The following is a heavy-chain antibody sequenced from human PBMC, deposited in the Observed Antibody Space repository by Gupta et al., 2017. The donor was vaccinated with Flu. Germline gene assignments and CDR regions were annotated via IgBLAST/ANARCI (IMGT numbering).Heavy chain of an antibody. D-gene: IGHD1-26*01. CDR3: AKMALGATRRDYFDY. J-gene: IGHJ4*02. V-gene: IGHV3-30*18. CDR1: GFTFSSYG. CDR2: ISYDGSNK. Sequence: QVQLVESGGGVVQPGRSLRLSCAASGFTFSSYGMHWVRQAPGKGLEWVAVISYDGSNKYYADSVKGRFTISRDNSKNTLYLQMNSLRAEDTAVYYCAKMALGATRRDYFDYWGQGTLVTVSS.